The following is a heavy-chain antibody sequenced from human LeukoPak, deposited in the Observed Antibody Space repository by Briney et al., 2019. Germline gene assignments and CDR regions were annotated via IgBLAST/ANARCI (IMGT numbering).Heavy chain of an antibody. D-gene: IGHD2-2*02. V-gene: IGHV3-30*02. Sequence: PGGSLRLSCAASGFTFSSYGMHWARQAPGKGLEWVAFIRYDGSNKYYADSVKGRFTISRDNSKNTLYLQMNSLRAEDTAVYYCAKDFGHQLLYSDYWGQGTLVTVSS. CDR1: GFTFSSYG. CDR3: AKDFGHQLLYSDY. J-gene: IGHJ4*02. CDR2: IRYDGSNK.